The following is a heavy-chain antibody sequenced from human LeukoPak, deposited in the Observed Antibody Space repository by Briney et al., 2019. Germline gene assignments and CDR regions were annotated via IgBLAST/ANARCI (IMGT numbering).Heavy chain of an antibody. CDR1: GGYISSGGYS. V-gene: IGHV4-30-2*01. Sequence: TVPLTCAVSGGYISSGGYSGRWLREPPGKGREWIGYIYHCESPYYHPSLKSRVTISVDRSKSQFSLKLTSVTAAETAVYYCARGSSWFDPWGQGTLVTVSS. J-gene: IGHJ5*02. CDR2: IYHCESP. CDR3: ARGSSWFDP. D-gene: IGHD3-10*01.